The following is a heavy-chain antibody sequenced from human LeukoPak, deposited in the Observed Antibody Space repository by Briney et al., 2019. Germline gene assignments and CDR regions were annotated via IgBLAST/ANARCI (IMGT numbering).Heavy chain of an antibody. CDR2: ISSNGGST. CDR3: ARASSGWYGY. D-gene: IGHD6-19*01. Sequence: GGSLRLSCVVSGFTFSSYAMHWVRQAPGKGLEYVSAISSNGGSTYYANSVKGRFTISRDNSKNTLYLQMGSLRVEDMAVYYCARASSGWYGYGGQGTLVTVSA. V-gene: IGHV3-64*01. J-gene: IGHJ4*02. CDR1: GFTFSSYA.